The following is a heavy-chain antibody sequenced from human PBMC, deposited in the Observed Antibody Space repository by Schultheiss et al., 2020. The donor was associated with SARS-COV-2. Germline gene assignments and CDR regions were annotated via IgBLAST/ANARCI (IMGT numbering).Heavy chain of an antibody. D-gene: IGHD3-22*01. CDR3: ARVPYYYDSSGYIPGYFDL. J-gene: IGHJ2*01. V-gene: IGHV3-64*04. CDR2: ISSNGGST. Sequence: GGSLRLSCAASGFTFSSYAMHWVRQAPGKGLEYVSAISSNGGSTNYADSVKGRFTISRDNAKNSLYLQMNSLRAEDTAVYYCARVPYYYDSSGYIPGYFDLWGRGTLVTVSS. CDR1: GFTFSSYA.